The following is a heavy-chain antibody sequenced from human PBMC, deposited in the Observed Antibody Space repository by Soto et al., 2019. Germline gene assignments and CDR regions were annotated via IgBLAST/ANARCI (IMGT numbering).Heavy chain of an antibody. V-gene: IGHV6-1*01. CDR3: ARDGYSSTWYVLDY. CDR1: GDSVSSNSAA. CDR2: TYYRSNWYN. J-gene: IGHJ4*02. D-gene: IGHD6-13*01. Sequence: QTLSLTCAISGDSVSSNSAAWNWIRQSPSRGLEWLGRTYYRSNWYNDHAVSVKRRITIDPDTSKNQFSLHLNSVTPEDTVIYYCARDGYSSTWYVLDYWGQGTLVTVSS.